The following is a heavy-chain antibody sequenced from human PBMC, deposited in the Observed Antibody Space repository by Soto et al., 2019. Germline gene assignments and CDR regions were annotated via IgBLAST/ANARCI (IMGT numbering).Heavy chain of an antibody. D-gene: IGHD3-3*01. J-gene: IGHJ6*02. V-gene: IGHV3-23*01. CDR1: GFTCNSYA. CDR2: ISSSGDGT. Sequence: GGSLRLSCAASGFTCNSYAMTWVRQAPGKGLEWVSIISSSGDGTYYVDSVKGRFTISRDNSRNTLNLQMNSQRAEDTAVDYCAKNADFWSWCMGVWGQGTTVTVSS. CDR3: AKNADFWSWCMGV.